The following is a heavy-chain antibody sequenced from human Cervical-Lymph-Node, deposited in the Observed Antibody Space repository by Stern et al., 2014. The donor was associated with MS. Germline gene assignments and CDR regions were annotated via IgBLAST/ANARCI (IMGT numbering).Heavy chain of an antibody. D-gene: IGHD6-13*01. V-gene: IGHV3-33*01. Sequence: VQLVESGGGVVQPGRSLRLSCAASGFTFRTYALHWVRQAPGKGLEWVAVVWSNAINKYYGDSVKGRFTISRDNSKNTLYLQMNSLRADDTAVYYCATSIAAAGILDYWGLGTLVTVSS. CDR2: VWSNAINK. CDR1: GFTFRTYA. J-gene: IGHJ4*02. CDR3: ATSIAAAGILDY.